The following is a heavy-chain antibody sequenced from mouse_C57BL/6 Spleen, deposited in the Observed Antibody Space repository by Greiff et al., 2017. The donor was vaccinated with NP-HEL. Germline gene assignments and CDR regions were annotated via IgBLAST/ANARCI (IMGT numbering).Heavy chain of an antibody. CDR3: TTYYGRSVGGFAY. D-gene: IGHD1-1*01. Sequence: EVQLQQSGAELVRPGASVKLSCTASGFNIKDDYMHWVKQRPEQGLEWIGWIDPENGDTEYATKFQGKATITADTSSNTAYLQLSSLTSEDTAVYYGTTYYGRSVGGFAYWGQGTLVTVSA. J-gene: IGHJ3*01. CDR2: IDPENGDT. V-gene: IGHV14-4*01. CDR1: GFNIKDDY.